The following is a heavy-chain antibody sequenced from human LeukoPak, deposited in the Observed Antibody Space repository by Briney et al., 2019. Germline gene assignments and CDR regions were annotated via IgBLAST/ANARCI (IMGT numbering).Heavy chain of an antibody. V-gene: IGHV3-21*01. CDR3: ARGSYDFWGGYYYYYYYMDV. Sequence: GGSLRLSCAASGFTFSSYIMNLVRQAPGKGLEWVSSISSSSSYIYYAYSVKGRFTISRDNAKNSLYLQMNSLRAEDTAVYYCARGSYDFWGGYYYYYYYMDVWGKGTTVTVSS. CDR1: GFTFSSYI. D-gene: IGHD3-3*01. J-gene: IGHJ6*03. CDR2: ISSSSSYI.